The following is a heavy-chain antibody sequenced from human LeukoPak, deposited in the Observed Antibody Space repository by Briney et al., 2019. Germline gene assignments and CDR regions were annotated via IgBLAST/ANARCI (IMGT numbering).Heavy chain of an antibody. CDR2: IRSDVTKR. D-gene: IGHD6-13*01. J-gene: IGHJ4*02. V-gene: IGHV3-33*01. CDR1: GFTFSRYG. Sequence: GGSLRLSCAASGFTFSRYGMHWVRQTPGKGLEWVAVIRSDVTKRYYAESVKGRLTVSRDNSMNTLYLQMKSLRANDTAVYYCARDLILADNGGSSAHDSWGQGTLVTVSS. CDR3: ARDLILADNGGSSAHDS.